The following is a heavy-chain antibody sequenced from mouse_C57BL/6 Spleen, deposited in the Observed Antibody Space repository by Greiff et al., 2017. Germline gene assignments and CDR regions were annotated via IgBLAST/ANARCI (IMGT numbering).Heavy chain of an antibody. D-gene: IGHD2-5*01. CDR1: GYTFTSYD. CDR2: IYPRDGST. J-gene: IGHJ1*03. Sequence: VQGVESGPELVKPGASVKLSCKASGYTFTSYDINWVKQRPGQGLEWIGWIYPRDGSTKYNEKFKGKATLTVDTSSSTAYMELHSLTSEDSAVYFCARSYHYSNHGGYFDVWGTGTTVTVSS. CDR3: ARSYHYSNHGGYFDV. V-gene: IGHV1-85*01.